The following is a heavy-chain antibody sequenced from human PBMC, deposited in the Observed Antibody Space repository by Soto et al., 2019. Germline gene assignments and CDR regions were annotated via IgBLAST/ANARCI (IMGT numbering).Heavy chain of an antibody. D-gene: IGHD2-15*01. CDR2: INPSGGST. J-gene: IGHJ4*02. CDR3: ARDDGIVVRPGDY. Sequence: ASVKVSCKASGYTFTSYYMHWVRQAPGQGPEWVGIINPSGGSTSYAQNFQGRLTLTSDTSTSTVYMELSNLRSEDTAVYYCARDDGIVVRPGDYWGQGTLVTVSS. V-gene: IGHV1-46*01. CDR1: GYTFTSYY.